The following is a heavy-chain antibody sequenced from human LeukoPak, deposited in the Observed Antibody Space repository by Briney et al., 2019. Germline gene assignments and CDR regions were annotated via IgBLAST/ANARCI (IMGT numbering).Heavy chain of an antibody. CDR1: GFTVSSNY. CDR2: INEHGTT. CDR3: ARVRGGN. D-gene: IGHD3-16*01. J-gene: IGHJ4*02. V-gene: IGHV3-74*01. Sequence: GGSLRLSCAASGFTVSSNYMSWVRQAPGKGLVWISNINEHGTTAYADSVKGRFTISRDNAKNILCLQMNSLRAEDTAVYYCARVRGGNWGQGTLVTVSS.